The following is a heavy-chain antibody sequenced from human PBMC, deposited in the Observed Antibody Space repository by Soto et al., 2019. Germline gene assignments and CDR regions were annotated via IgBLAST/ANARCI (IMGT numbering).Heavy chain of an antibody. CDR3: ARSILSVATTGQLLFHESDYYDIYV. Sequence: VKICSDASGNTSPGANIEWRLPAPEQKLEKMGWINPNSGGTNYAQKLQGWVTMTRDTSISTAYMEMSRLRSDDTAVYYCARSILSVATTGQLLFHESDYYDIYVRCQRTTVTVS. J-gene: IGHJ6*02. D-gene: IGHD5-12*01. V-gene: IGHV1-2*04. CDR2: INPNSGGT. CDR1: GNTSPGAN.